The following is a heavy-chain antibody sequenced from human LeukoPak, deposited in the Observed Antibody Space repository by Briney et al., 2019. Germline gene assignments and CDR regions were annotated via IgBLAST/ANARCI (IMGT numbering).Heavy chain of an antibody. Sequence: SETLSLTCAVYGGSFSGYYWSWIRQPPGKGLEWIWEINHSGSTNYNPSLKSRVTISVDTSKNQFSLKLSSVTAADTAVYYCARGVGYCSSTSCRPNFDYWGQGTLVTVSS. V-gene: IGHV4-34*01. D-gene: IGHD2-2*01. CDR3: ARGVGYCSSTSCRPNFDY. CDR1: GGSFSGYY. J-gene: IGHJ4*02. CDR2: INHSGST.